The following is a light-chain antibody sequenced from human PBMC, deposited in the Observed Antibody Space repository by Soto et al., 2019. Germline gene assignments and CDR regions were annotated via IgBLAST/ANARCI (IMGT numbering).Light chain of an antibody. CDR3: QQYHNWPIT. CDR1: QSVSSN. V-gene: IGKV3-15*01. Sequence: ETVLTQSPARLSLSPVERATLSCRASQSVSSNLAWHQQKPGQAPRILMYDASTRATGIPARFSGSGSGTEFTLTISSLQSEDFAVYYCQQYHNWPITFGQGTRLEI. CDR2: DAS. J-gene: IGKJ5*01.